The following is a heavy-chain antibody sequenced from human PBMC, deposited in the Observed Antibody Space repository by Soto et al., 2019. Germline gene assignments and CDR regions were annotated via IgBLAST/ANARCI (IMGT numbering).Heavy chain of an antibody. J-gene: IGHJ3*02. Sequence: EVQLVESGGGLVQPGGSLRLSCAASGFTFSSYNMNWVRQAPGKGLEWVSYITDSSSRIYYADSVKGRFSISRDNAKNSLYLQMSSLRDEDTAVYYCARGAWGNGAFDIWGQGTMVTVSS. CDR3: ARGAWGNGAFDI. V-gene: IGHV3-48*02. CDR1: GFTFSSYN. D-gene: IGHD7-27*01. CDR2: ITDSSSRI.